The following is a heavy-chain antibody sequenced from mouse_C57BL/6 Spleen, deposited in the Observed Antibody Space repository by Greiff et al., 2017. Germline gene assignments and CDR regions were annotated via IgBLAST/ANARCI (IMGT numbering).Heavy chain of an antibody. CDR1: GFTFSSYA. CDR2: ISSGGDYI. D-gene: IGHD4-1*01. CDR3: TRDWDVRYFDV. J-gene: IGHJ1*03. Sequence: EVMLVESGEGLVKPGGSLKLSCAASGFTFSSYAMSWVRQTPEKRLAWVAYISSGGDYIYYADTVKGRFTILRDNARNTLYLQMSSLKSEDTAMYYCTRDWDVRYFDVWGTGTTVTVSS. V-gene: IGHV5-9-1*02.